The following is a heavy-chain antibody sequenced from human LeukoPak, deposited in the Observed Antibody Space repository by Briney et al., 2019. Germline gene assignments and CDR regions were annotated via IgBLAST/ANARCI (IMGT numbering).Heavy chain of an antibody. CDR3: ARRSAYDFWSGYYSAYYYGMDV. CDR2: IYYGGST. V-gene: IGHV4-59*08. J-gene: IGHJ6*02. D-gene: IGHD3-3*01. CDR1: GGSISSYY. Sequence: PSETLSLTCTVSGGSISSYYWSWIRQPPGKGLEWIGYIYYGGSTNYNPSLKSRVTISVDTSKNQFSLKLSSVTAADTAVYYCARRSAYDFWSGYYSAYYYGMDVWGQGTTVTVSS.